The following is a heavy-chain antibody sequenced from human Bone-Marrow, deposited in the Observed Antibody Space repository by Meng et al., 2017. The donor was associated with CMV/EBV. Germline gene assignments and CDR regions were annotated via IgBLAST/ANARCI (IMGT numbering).Heavy chain of an antibody. D-gene: IGHD3-3*01. Sequence: GESLKISCAASGFTFSTYWMTWVRQAPGKGLEWVGNINKDGSEKNYVDSVKGRFTISRDNAKNSLYLQMNSLRVEDTAVYYCARLPYDFRSAEFYAMDVWGQGTTVTVSS. CDR3: ARLPYDFRSAEFYAMDV. V-gene: IGHV3-7*01. CDR2: INKDGSEK. CDR1: GFTFSTYW. J-gene: IGHJ6*02.